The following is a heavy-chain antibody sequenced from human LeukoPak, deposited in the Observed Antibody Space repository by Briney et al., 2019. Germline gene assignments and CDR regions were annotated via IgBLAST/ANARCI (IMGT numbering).Heavy chain of an antibody. D-gene: IGHD3-22*01. Sequence: PSETLSLTCTVSGGSISTSYWSWIRQPPGKGLGWIGDIYYSGSTDYNPSLKSRVTISVDPSKNQFSLRLNSVTAEDTAVYYCARLTSGYYPYYFDYWGQGPLVTISS. CDR3: ARLTSGYYPYYFDY. CDR1: GGSISTSY. V-gene: IGHV4-59*01. J-gene: IGHJ4*02. CDR2: IYYSGST.